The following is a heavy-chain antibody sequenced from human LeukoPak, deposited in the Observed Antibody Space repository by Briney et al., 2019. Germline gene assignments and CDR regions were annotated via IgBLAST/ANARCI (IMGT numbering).Heavy chain of an antibody. J-gene: IGHJ3*02. V-gene: IGHV3-9*01. D-gene: IGHD6-19*01. Sequence: GRSLRLSCVASGFTFYDYAMHWVRQAPGKGLEWVSGISWNSGSIGYADSVKGRFTISRDNAKNFLYLQMNSLRAEDTALYYCAKGLYSSGWYVAFDIWGQGTMVTVSS. CDR3: AKGLYSSGWYVAFDI. CDR2: ISWNSGSI. CDR1: GFTFYDYA.